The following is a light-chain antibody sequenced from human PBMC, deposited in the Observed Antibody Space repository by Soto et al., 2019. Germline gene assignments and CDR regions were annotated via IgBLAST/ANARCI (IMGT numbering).Light chain of an antibody. V-gene: IGKV3-11*01. CDR1: QSVSSY. Sequence: VLTQSPGTLSLSPVERATLSCMASQSVSSYLAWYQQKPGQAPRLLIYDASNRATGIPARFSGSGSGTDFTLTISSLEPEDFAVYYCQQRSNWPPTWTFGQGTKVDIK. CDR2: DAS. CDR3: QQRSNWPPTWT. J-gene: IGKJ1*01.